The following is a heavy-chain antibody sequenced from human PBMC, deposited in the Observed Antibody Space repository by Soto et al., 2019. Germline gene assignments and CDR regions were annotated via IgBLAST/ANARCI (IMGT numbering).Heavy chain of an antibody. D-gene: IGHD3-3*01. CDR3: ARTGFLEWLMLFDY. J-gene: IGHJ4*02. CDR1: GGSISSSNW. V-gene: IGHV4-4*02. CDR2: IYHSGST. Sequence: QVQLQESGPGLVKPSGTLSLTCAVSGGSISSSNWWSWVRQPPGKGLEWIGEIYHSGSTNYNPSLKSRVPISVAKSKTQFSLKLSSVTAADTAVYYCARTGFLEWLMLFDYWGQGTLVTVSS.